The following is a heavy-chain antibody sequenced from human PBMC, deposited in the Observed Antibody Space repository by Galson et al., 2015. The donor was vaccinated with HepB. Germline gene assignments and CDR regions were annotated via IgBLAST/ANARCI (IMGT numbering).Heavy chain of an antibody. D-gene: IGHD1-1*01. CDR1: GYSFTSYH. Sequence: SVKVSCKASGYSFTSYHMHWVRQAPGQGLEWMGIMHPRSGDTGNAQKFQGRLTMTSDTSTSTVYMELSSLKSEDTAVYYCARDRDGAWTFDYWGQGALVTVSS. CDR2: MHPRSGDT. V-gene: IGHV1-46*03. CDR3: ARDRDGAWTFDY. J-gene: IGHJ4*02.